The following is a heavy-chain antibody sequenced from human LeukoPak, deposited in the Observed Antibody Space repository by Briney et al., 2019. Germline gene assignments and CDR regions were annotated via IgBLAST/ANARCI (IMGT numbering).Heavy chain of an antibody. CDR3: AKSDYFDS. CDR1: GFSFSGYW. CDR2: IKSDGRST. V-gene: IGHV3-74*01. Sequence: PGGSLRLSCTTSGFSFSGYWMQWVGQAPGKGGVWVARIKSDGRSTTYADSVKGRFTISRDNARNTLYLQMNSPSAEDTAVSYCAKSDYFDSWGQGTLVTVSS. J-gene: IGHJ4*02.